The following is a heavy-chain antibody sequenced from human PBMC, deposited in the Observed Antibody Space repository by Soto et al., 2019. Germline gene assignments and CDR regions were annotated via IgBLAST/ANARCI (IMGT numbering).Heavy chain of an antibody. CDR2: VSWNSAGL. V-gene: IGHV3-9*01. D-gene: IGHD2-15*01. J-gene: IGHJ3*02. CDR3: TRGYCTVGSCAFDI. CDR1: GFTFHDYA. Sequence: EVQLVESGGGLVQPGRSLRLSCAASGFTFHDYAMHWVRQAPGKGLEWVSLVSWNSAGLVYADSIKGLFTISGDNAKNSLYLQMNNLRTEDTAFYYCTRGYCTVGSCAFDIWGQGTMVTVSS.